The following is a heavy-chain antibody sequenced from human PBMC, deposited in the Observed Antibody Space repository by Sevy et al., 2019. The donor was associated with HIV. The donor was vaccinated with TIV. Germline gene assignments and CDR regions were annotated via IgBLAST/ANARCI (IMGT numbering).Heavy chain of an antibody. Sequence: AGSLRLSCAASGFIFSSYAMSWGLQAPGKELEWVSAISGSGGSTYYADSVKGRFTISRDNSKNTLYLPMNSLRDGAAAVYYCAISVTGSYYGGYFQHWGQGTLVTVSS. V-gene: IGHV3-23*01. CDR2: ISGSGGST. J-gene: IGHJ1*01. D-gene: IGHD1-26*01. CDR1: GFIFSSYA. CDR3: AISVTGSYYGGYFQH.